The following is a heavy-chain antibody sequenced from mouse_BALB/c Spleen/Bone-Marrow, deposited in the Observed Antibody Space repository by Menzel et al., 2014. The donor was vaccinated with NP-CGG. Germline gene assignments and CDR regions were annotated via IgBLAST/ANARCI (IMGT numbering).Heavy chain of an antibody. V-gene: IGHV1-5*01. CDR1: GYTFSNYW. CDR3: ATLAHSDFYY. CDR2: IYPGNSDT. D-gene: IGHD3-1*01. J-gene: IGHJ2*01. Sequence: VTLKESGTVLARPGAAVKMSCKASGYTFSNYWMHWVKQRPGQGLEWIGTIYPGNSDTTYNQKFKGKAKLTAVTSTSTAYTWLSTLTQKNTPLYYSATLAHSDFYYWGQGTPLTLSS.